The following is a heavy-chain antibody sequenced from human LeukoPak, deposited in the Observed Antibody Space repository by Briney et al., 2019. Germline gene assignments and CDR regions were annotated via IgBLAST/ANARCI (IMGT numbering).Heavy chain of an antibody. J-gene: IGHJ5*02. D-gene: IGHD2-21*01. CDR1: GFTVSSNY. V-gene: IGHV3-30*03. CDR3: AASIPPAS. Sequence: GGSLRLSCAASGFTVSSNYMSWVRQAPGKGLEWVAVISYDGSNKYYADSVKGRFTISRDNSKNTLYLQMNSLRAEDTAVYYCAASIPPASWGQGTLVTVSS. CDR2: ISYDGSNK.